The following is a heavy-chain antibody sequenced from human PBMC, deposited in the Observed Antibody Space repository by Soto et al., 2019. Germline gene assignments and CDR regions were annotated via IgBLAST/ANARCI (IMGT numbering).Heavy chain of an antibody. CDR1: GGSISGGDYY. D-gene: IGHD3-22*01. CDR3: GRATYYYDSTAYDYYFDY. J-gene: IGHJ4*02. CDR2: IYYSGST. V-gene: IGHV4-30-4*01. Sequence: QVQLQESGPGLVKPSQTLSLTCTVSGGSISGGDYYWSWIRQPPGKGLEWLGYIYYSGSTYYNPSLKSRVTISVDTSTTQFSLKLSSVTAADTAVYYCGRATYYYDSTAYDYYFDYWGQGTLVTVSS.